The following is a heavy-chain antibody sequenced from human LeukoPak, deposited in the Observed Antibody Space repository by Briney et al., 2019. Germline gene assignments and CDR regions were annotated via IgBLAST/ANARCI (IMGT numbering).Heavy chain of an antibody. CDR3: ARDSDFWSGYYYFDY. J-gene: IGHJ4*02. Sequence: SQTLSLTCTVSGGSISRADYYWSWIRQPPGKGLEWIGYIYYSGSTYYNPFLKSRATISVDTSKNQFSLKLSSVTAADTAVYYCARDSDFWSGYYYFDYWGQGTLVTVSS. CDR2: IYYSGST. CDR1: GGSISRADYY. D-gene: IGHD3-3*01. V-gene: IGHV4-30-4*08.